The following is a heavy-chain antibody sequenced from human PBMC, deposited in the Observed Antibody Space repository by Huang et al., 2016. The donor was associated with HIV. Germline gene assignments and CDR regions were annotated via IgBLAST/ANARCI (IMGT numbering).Heavy chain of an antibody. CDR1: GYGFSSYW. Sequence: EVLLVQSGAELKKPGESLKISCKASGYGFSSYWIGWVRPKPGKGLGWMGISYPLDSETRYSPSFAGQVTISADKSTRTAYLQWESLKAPDTAIYFCARQVDGYRSHFDFWGQGTLVSVSS. CDR3: ARQVDGYRSHFDF. CDR2: SYPLDSET. D-gene: IGHD5-12*01. V-gene: IGHV5-51*01. J-gene: IGHJ4*02.